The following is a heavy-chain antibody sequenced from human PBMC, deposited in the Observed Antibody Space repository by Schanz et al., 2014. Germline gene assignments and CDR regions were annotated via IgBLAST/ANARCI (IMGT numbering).Heavy chain of an antibody. V-gene: IGHV3-74*01. Sequence: EVQLVESGGGLVQPGASLRLSCAASGFTFSTYWMHWVRQAPGKGLVWVSHINSDGTTTTYADSVKGRFTISRDNAENTLYLQMNSLRVEDTAVYYCAMGGYQLHHWGQGTLVTVSS. J-gene: IGHJ4*02. D-gene: IGHD1-7*01. CDR2: INSDGTTT. CDR1: GFTFSTYW. CDR3: AMGGYQLHH.